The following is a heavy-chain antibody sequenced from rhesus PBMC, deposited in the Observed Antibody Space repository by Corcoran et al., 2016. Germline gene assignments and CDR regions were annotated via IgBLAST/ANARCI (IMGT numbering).Heavy chain of an antibody. V-gene: IGHV4-76*01. CDR2: IYGSSGST. Sequence: QVQLQESGPGVVKPSETLSLTCAVSGYSISSGYDWSWIRQPPGKGLNWLGYIYGSSGSTNYNPSLKNRVTISKDKSKNQFSLKLSSVTAADTAVYYCAAQYVSFDYWGQGVLVTVSS. J-gene: IGHJ4*01. CDR3: AAQYVSFDY. CDR1: GYSISSGYD.